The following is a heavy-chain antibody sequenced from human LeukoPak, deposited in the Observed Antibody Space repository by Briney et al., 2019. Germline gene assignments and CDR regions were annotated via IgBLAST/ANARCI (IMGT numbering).Heavy chain of an antibody. J-gene: IGHJ4*02. CDR1: GFTFSDYW. CDR3: GRDRGRVGATIT. D-gene: IGHD1-26*01. CDR2: IKQDESEK. V-gene: IGHV3-7*01. Sequence: GGSLRLSCAASGFTFSDYWMSWVRQAPGKGLEWVANIKQDESEKYYVDSVKGRFTISRDNAKNSLYLQMTSLRAEDTAGYYWGRDRGRVGATITWGQGTLAIVSS.